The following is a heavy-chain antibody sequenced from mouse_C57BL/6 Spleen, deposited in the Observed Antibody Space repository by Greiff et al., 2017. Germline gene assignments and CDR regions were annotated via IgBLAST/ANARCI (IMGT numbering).Heavy chain of an antibody. Sequence: QVQLQQSGAELVRPGASVTLSCKASGYTFTDYEMHWVKQTPVHGLEWIGAIDPETGGTAYNQKFKGKAILTADKSSSTAYMELRSLTSEDSAVYYCTRSTMIRRRYCDVWGTGTTVTVSS. V-gene: IGHV1-15*01. CDR3: TRSTMIRRRYCDV. CDR2: IDPETGGT. D-gene: IGHD2-4*01. J-gene: IGHJ1*03. CDR1: GYTFTDYE.